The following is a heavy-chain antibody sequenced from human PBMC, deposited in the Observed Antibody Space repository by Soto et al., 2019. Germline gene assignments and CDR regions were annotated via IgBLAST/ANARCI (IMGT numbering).Heavy chain of an antibody. CDR3: ATESSCSSPRHFDF. D-gene: IGHD3-22*01. CDR2: IYYSGST. CDR1: GGSVSSGDYY. J-gene: IGHJ4*02. V-gene: IGHV4-30-4*01. Sequence: QVQLQESGPGLVNPSETLSLTCTVSGGSVSSGDYYWSWIRQPPGKDLEWIGYIYYSGSTYFAPSLKTRVSMAIDTSVNQFSPELSSVTADDTAIYYCATESSCSSPRHFDFWGRGVLVTVSS.